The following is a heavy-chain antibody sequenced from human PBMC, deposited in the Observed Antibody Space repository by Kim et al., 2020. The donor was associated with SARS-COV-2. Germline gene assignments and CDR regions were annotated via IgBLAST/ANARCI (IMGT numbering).Heavy chain of an antibody. J-gene: IGHJ5*01. CDR2: VFYNGGT. D-gene: IGHD5-18*01. CDR1: AGSVSGHY. CDR3: VRLHAYRHEEFDS. Sequence: SETLSLTCTVPAGSVSGHYWSWIRQPPGKTMEWIGYVFYNGGTRYNPSFQSRVTMSPDTTKNQFSLRLKSVTAADSAIYYCVRLHAYRHEEFDSWGQGILVTVSS. V-gene: IGHV4-59*02.